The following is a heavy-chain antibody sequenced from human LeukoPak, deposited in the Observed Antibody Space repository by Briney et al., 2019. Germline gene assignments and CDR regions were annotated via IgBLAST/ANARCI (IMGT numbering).Heavy chain of an antibody. CDR2: ISSSSSYI. V-gene: IGHV3-21*01. CDR1: GFSFSTYI. D-gene: IGHD6-19*01. J-gene: IGHJ5*01. Sequence: GGSLRLSCAASGFSFSTYIMNWVRQAPGKGPEWVSSISSSSSYIYYADSVKGRFTISRDNAKNSLYLQMNSLRAEDTAVYYCARDRESSSWFDYWGQGTLVTVSS. CDR3: ARDRESSSWFDY.